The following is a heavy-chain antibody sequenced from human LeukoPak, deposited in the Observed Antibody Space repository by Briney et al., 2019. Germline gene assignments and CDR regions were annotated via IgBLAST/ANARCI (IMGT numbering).Heavy chain of an antibody. D-gene: IGHD2-2*01. CDR3: ARGNRYCSSTSCYYFDY. CDR1: GGAISSYY. J-gene: IGHJ4*02. CDR2: IYYSGST. V-gene: IGHV4-59*08. Sequence: PSETLSLTCSVSGGAISSYYWSWIRQPPGKGLEWIGYIYYSGSTNFKSPLKSRVTMSGDTSKNQFSLKLSSVTAADTAVYYCARGNRYCSSTSCYYFDYWGQGTLVTVSS.